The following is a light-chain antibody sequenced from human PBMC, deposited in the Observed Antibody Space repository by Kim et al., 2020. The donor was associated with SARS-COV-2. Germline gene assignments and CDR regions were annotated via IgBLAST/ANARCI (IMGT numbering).Light chain of an antibody. Sequence: GQRFTISCTGSSSNIGAGYDVHWYQQLPGTAPKLLIYGNSNRPSGVPDRFSGSKSGTSASLAITGLQAEDEADYYCQSYDSSLRGVFGGGTQLTVL. V-gene: IGLV1-40*01. J-gene: IGLJ3*02. CDR2: GNS. CDR3: QSYDSSLRGV. CDR1: SSNIGAGYD.